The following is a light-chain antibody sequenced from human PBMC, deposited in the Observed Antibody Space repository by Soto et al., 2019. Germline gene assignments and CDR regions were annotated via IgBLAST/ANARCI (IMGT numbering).Light chain of an antibody. J-gene: IGKJ1*01. CDR1: QSISSY. CDR2: AAL. V-gene: IGKV1-39*01. CDR3: QQRSSSPWT. Sequence: DIPMTQSPSSLSASVGDRVSITCRASQSISSYLNWYQQKQGKXPKLLIYAALTLQTGVSSRFIVSGSGTDLTITINSLKPEDGETDEGQQRSSSPWTFCQGTKVDIK.